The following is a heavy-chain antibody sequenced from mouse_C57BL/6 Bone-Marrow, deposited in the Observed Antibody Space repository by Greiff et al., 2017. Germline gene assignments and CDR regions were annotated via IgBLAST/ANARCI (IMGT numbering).Heavy chain of an antibody. D-gene: IGHD2-4*01. CDR2: IYPGSGST. J-gene: IGHJ3*01. CDR3: AREKENYDCWFAY. CDR1: GYTFTSYW. V-gene: IGHV1-55*01. Sequence: QVQLQQPGAELVKPGASVKMSCKASGYTFTSYWITWVKQRPGQGLEWIGDIYPGSGSTNYNEKFKSKATLTVDTSSSTAYMQLSSLTSEDSAVYYCAREKENYDCWFAYWVQGTLVTVSA.